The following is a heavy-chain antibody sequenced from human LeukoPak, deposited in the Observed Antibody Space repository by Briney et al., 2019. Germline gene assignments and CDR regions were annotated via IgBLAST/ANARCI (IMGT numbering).Heavy chain of an antibody. D-gene: IGHD5-18*01. CDR1: GGSISSGSYY. CDR3: ARSRVDTAMALDY. Sequence: SETLSLTCTVSGGSISSGSYYWSWIRQPAGKGLEWIGRIYTSGSTTYYNPSLKSRVTISVDTSKNQFSLKLSSVTAADTAVYYCARSRVDTAMALDYWGQGTLVTVSS. J-gene: IGHJ4*02. CDR2: IYTSGST. V-gene: IGHV4-61*02.